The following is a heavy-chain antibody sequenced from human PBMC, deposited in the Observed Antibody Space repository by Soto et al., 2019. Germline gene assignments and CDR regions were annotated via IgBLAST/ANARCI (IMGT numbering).Heavy chain of an antibody. CDR3: ARARGPITILGRFLCYGMDV. D-gene: IGHD3-3*01. CDR1: GGTFSSYA. CDR2: IIPIFGTP. Sequence: QVQLVQSGAEVKKPGSSVKVSCKASGGTFSSYAISWVRQAPGQGLECMGGIIPIFGTPNYAQKFQGRVTITAEESTSTAYMELGSVRSEDTAVYCCARARGPITILGRFLCYGMDVWGQGATVTVSS. V-gene: IGHV1-69*01. J-gene: IGHJ6*02.